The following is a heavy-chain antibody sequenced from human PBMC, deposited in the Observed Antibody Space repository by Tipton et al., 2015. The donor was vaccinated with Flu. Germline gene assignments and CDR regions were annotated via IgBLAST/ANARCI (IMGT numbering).Heavy chain of an antibody. CDR2: VYYTGVP. J-gene: IGHJ4*01. D-gene: IGHD6-19*01. CDR1: GGSTNEYY. Sequence: TLSLTCTVSGGSTNEYYWSWLRQAPGRGLEWLGHVYYTGVPTFNPSLRGRLIISLDSSRDRFSLKLTSVTSADTAVYYCARLRADPSAGWHTFDSWGHGSLVTVSS. V-gene: IGHV4-59*08. CDR3: ARLRADPSAGWHTFDS.